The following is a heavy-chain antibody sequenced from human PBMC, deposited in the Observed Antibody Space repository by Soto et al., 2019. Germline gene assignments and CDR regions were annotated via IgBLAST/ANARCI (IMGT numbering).Heavy chain of an antibody. CDR2: IYYSGTT. CDR1: GGSINTNGYY. CDR3: ARDYDSSGDY. V-gene: IGHV4-39*01. Sequence: SETLSLTCTVSGGSINTNGYYWAWIRQPPGKGLEWIGSIYYSGTTYYNPSLKSRVIISSDMSKNQFSLKLTSVTAADTAVYYCARDYDSSGDYWGQGTLVTVSS. D-gene: IGHD3-22*01. J-gene: IGHJ4*02.